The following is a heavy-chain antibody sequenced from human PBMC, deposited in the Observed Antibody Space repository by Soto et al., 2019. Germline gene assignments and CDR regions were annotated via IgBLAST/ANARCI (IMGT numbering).Heavy chain of an antibody. CDR3: TGDVSPFALDV. V-gene: IGHV3-7*03. CDR1: GFTCSSYW. J-gene: IGHJ6*02. CDR2: IKTDGSEK. Sequence: EVQLVESGGGLVQPWGSLRLSCAASGFTCSSYWMRWVRQAPGKGLEWVANIKTDGSEKYYMDSVRGRFTTSRDNASNFFFLQMNILTGADSAVYYCTGDVSPFALDVWGLGTSVTVSS.